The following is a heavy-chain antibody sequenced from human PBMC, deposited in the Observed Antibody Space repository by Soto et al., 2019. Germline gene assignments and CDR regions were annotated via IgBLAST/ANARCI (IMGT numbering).Heavy chain of an antibody. Sequence: SQTLSLTCAISGDSVSSNSAAWNWIRQSPSRGLEWLGRTYYRSKWYNDYAVSVKSRITINPDTSKNQFSLQLNSVTPEDTAVYYCAREVYDIAEAGTRYYGMDVWGQGTTVTVSS. CDR2: TYYRSKWYN. V-gene: IGHV6-1*01. D-gene: IGHD6-19*01. CDR3: AREVYDIAEAGTRYYGMDV. CDR1: GDSVSSNSAA. J-gene: IGHJ6*02.